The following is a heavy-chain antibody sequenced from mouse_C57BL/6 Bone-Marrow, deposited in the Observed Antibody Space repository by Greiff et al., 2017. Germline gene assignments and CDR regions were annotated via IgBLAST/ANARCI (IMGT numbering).Heavy chain of an antibody. D-gene: IGHD2-4*01. CDR2: IHPSDSDT. J-gene: IGHJ4*01. CDR1: GYTFTSYW. CDR3: AIYGIYYDYDGDYYAMDY. Sequence: VQLQQSGAELVNPGASVKVSCKASGYTFTSYWMHWVKQRPGQGLEWIGRIHPSDSDTNYNQKFKGKATLTVDKSSSTAYMQLSSLTSEDSAVYYCAIYGIYYDYDGDYYAMDYWGQGTSVTVSS. V-gene: IGHV1-74*01.